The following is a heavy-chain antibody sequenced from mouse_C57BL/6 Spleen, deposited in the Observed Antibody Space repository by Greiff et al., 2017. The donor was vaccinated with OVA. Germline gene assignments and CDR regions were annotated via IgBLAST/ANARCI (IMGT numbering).Heavy chain of an antibody. J-gene: IGHJ2*01. CDR3: AREGAYDYDGFDY. Sequence: QVQLQQSGAELVRPGTSVKVSCKASGYAFTNYLIEWVKQRPGQGLEWIGAINPGSGGTNYNEKFKGKATLTADKSSSTAYMQLSSLTSEDSAVYFCAREGAYDYDGFDYWGQGTTLTVSS. CDR1: GYAFTNYL. CDR2: INPGSGGT. V-gene: IGHV1-54*01. D-gene: IGHD2-4*01.